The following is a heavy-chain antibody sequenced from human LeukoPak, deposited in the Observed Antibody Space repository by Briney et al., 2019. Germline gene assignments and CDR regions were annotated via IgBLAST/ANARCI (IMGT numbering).Heavy chain of an antibody. J-gene: IGHJ4*02. V-gene: IGHV4-31*03. CDR3: ARGINHYYHYFDS. Sequence: SQTLSLTCTVSGGSISSGGYYWTWIRQLPGKGLEWIGYIYYSGSTYYNPSLRSRVTISVDTSKNQFSLKLSSVTAADTAVYYCARGINHYYHYFDSWGQGTLVTVSS. CDR1: GGSISSGGYY. D-gene: IGHD1-14*01. CDR2: IYYSGST.